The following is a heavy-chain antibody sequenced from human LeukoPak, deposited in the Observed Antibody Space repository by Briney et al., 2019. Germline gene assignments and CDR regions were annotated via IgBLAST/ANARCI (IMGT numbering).Heavy chain of an antibody. CDR2: ISYDGSNK. CDR3: ARDFGYDFWSGYYDYYYGMDV. Sequence: QPGGSLRLSCAASGFTFSSYAMHWVRQAPGKGLEWVAVISYDGSNKYYADSVKGRFTISRDNSKNTLYLQMNNLRAEDTAVYYCARDFGYDFWSGYYDYYYGMDVWGQGTTVTVSS. V-gene: IGHV3-30-3*01. CDR1: GFTFSSYA. D-gene: IGHD3-3*01. J-gene: IGHJ6*02.